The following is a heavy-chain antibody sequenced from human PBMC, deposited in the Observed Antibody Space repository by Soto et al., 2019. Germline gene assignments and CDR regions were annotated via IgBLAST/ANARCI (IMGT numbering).Heavy chain of an antibody. CDR3: ARESRNTIFGVVISNWFDP. CDR1: GGTFSSYA. V-gene: IGHV1-69*13. CDR2: IIPIFGTA. D-gene: IGHD3-3*01. J-gene: IGHJ5*02. Sequence: WASVKVSCKASGGTFSSYAISWVRQAPGQGLEWMGGIIPIFGTANYAQKFQGRVTITADESTSTAYMELSSLRSEDTAVYYCARESRNTIFGVVISNWFDPWGQGTLVTVS.